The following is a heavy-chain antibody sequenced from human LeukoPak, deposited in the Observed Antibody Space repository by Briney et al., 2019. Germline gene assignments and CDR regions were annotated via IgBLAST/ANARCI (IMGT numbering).Heavy chain of an antibody. V-gene: IGHV3-74*01. D-gene: IGHD1-26*01. CDR1: GLTFSHYW. Sequence: PGGSLRLSCAASGLTFSHYWMHWVRPAPGKGLVWVSRINTDGSSTTYADSVEGRFTISRDNAKNTLYLQMNSLKAEDTAVYYCAGRSRGGTYYAYWGQGTLVTVSS. J-gene: IGHJ4*02. CDR2: INTDGSST. CDR3: AGRSRGGTYYAY.